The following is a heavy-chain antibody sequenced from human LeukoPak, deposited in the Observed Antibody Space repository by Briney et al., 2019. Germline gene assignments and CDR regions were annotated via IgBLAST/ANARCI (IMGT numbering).Heavy chain of an antibody. CDR3: ARAGWLQYYYFDY. V-gene: IGHV3-30*03. CDR2: ISYDGSNK. CDR1: GFTFSSYW. Sequence: GGSLRLSCAASGFTFSSYWMTRVRQAPGKGLEWVAVISYDGSNKYYADSVKGRFTISRDNSKNTLYLQMNSLRAEDTAVYYCARAGWLQYYYFDYWGQGTLVTVSS. J-gene: IGHJ4*02. D-gene: IGHD5-24*01.